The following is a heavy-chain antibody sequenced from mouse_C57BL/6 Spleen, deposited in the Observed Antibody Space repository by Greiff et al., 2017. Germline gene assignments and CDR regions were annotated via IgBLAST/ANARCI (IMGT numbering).Heavy chain of an antibody. CDR3: ARQKAQATTYYCDY. V-gene: IGHV1-54*01. J-gene: IGHJ2*01. CDR1: GYAFTNYL. D-gene: IGHD3-2*02. CDR2: INPGSGGT. Sequence: QVQLKQSGAELVRPGTSVKVSCKASGYAFTNYLIEWVKQRPGQGLEWIGVINPGSGGTNYNEKFKGKATLTADKSSSTAYMQLSSLTSEDSAVYFCARQKAQATTYYCDYWGQGTTLTVSS.